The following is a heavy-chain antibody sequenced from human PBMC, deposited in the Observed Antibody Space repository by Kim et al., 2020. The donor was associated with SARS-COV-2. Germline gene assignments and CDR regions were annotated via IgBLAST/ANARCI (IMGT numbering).Heavy chain of an antibody. D-gene: IGHD6-13*01. CDR3: ARVGYPSGYSSSWPFDD. CDR1: GDSVSSNSAA. J-gene: IGHJ4*02. CDR2: TYYRSKWYN. Sequence: SQTLSLTCAISGDSVSSNSAAWNWIRQSPSRGLEWLGRTYYRSKWYNDYAVSVKSRITINPDTSKNQFSLQLNSVTPEDTAVYYCARVGYPSGYSSSWPFDDWGQGTLVTVSS. V-gene: IGHV6-1*01.